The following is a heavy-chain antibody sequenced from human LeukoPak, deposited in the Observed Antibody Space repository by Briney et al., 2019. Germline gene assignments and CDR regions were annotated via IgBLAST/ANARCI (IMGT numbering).Heavy chain of an antibody. D-gene: IGHD3-16*02. Sequence: PGGSLRLSCAASGFTFSSYAMHWVRQVPGKGLEWVAVISYDGSNKYYADSVKGRFTISRDNSKNTLYLQMNSLRAEDTAVYYCAREARYYDYVWGSYRYLDYWGQGTLVTVSS. CDR3: AREARYYDYVWGSYRYLDY. V-gene: IGHV3-30-3*01. CDR2: ISYDGSNK. J-gene: IGHJ4*02. CDR1: GFTFSSYA.